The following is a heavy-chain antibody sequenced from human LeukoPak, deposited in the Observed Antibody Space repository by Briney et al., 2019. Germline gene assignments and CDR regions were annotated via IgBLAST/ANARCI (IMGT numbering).Heavy chain of an antibody. Sequence: GGSLRLSCAAFGFTFSSYSMNWVRQAPGKGLEWVSSISSSSSYIYYADSVKGRFTISRDNAKNSLYLQMNSLRAEDTAVYYCARDPTIRYYYDSSGYSGPSDYWGQGTLVTVSS. D-gene: IGHD3-22*01. V-gene: IGHV3-21*01. J-gene: IGHJ4*02. CDR2: ISSSSSYI. CDR1: GFTFSSYS. CDR3: ARDPTIRYYYDSSGYSGPSDY.